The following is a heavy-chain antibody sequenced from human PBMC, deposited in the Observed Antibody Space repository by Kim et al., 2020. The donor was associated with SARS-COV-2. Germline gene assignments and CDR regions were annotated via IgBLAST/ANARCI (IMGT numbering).Heavy chain of an antibody. Sequence: KCRFTISRDNAKNSLYLQMNSLRAEDTAVYYCARDRAGGRYFDSDPSDYWGQGTLVTVSS. D-gene: IGHD3-9*01. CDR3: ARDRAGGRYFDSDPSDY. V-gene: IGHV3-11*06. J-gene: IGHJ4*02.